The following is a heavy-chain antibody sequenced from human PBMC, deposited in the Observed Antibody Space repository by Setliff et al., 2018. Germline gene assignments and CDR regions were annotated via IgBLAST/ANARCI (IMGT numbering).Heavy chain of an antibody. CDR3: ARDSWYYYDSSGYYRLGAFDI. CDR2: INAGNGNT. J-gene: IGHJ3*02. Sequence: ASVKVSCKASGYTFTSYAMHWVRQAPGQRLEWMGWINAGNGNTKYSQEFQGRVTITRDTSASTAYMELSSLRSEDMAVYYCARDSWYYYDSSGYYRLGAFDIWGQGTMVTVSS. V-gene: IGHV1-3*03. D-gene: IGHD3-22*01. CDR1: GYTFTSYA.